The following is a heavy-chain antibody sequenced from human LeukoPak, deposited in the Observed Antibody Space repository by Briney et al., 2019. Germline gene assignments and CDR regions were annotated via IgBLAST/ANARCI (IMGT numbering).Heavy chain of an antibody. CDR1: GGSISSSSYY. V-gene: IGHV4-39*01. CDR3: ARHIPDYFYYYLDV. J-gene: IGHJ6*03. Sequence: SETLSLTCTVSGGSISSSSYYWGWIRQSPGKGLEWIGSFYYSGTTYYNPSLESRVTISDDMSRNRFSLMLTSVTAADTAIYYCARHIPDYFYYYLDVWGTGTTVIVSS. CDR2: FYYSGTT.